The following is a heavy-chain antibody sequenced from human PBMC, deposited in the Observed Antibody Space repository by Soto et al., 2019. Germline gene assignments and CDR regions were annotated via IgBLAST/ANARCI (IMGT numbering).Heavy chain of an antibody. V-gene: IGHV4-31*03. D-gene: IGHD2-15*01. CDR1: GGSISSGDYF. CDR3: ASLVALTYCSGGTCYGGIDY. J-gene: IGHJ4*02. Sequence: SETLSLTCTVSGGSISSGDYFWSWIRQHPGKGLEWIGYIYYIGSTYYTPSLKSRVSISVDTSKNQFSLKLSSVTAADTAVYYCASLVALTYCSGGTCYGGIDYWGQGTLVTVSS. CDR2: IYYIGST.